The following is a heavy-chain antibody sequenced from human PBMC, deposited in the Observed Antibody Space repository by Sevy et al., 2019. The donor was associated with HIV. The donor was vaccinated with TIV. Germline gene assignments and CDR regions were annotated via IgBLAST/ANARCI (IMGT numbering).Heavy chain of an antibody. CDR3: AKDSILHLWRGYFDA. J-gene: IGHJ4*02. Sequence: GGSLRLSCAASGLTFSSHAMSWVRQPPGRGLEWVSAISGSGETTSYADSVKGRFTISRDNSKNTLYLLMNGLRADDSAVYFCAKDSILHLWRGYFDAWGQGTLVTVSS. D-gene: IGHD2-21*01. CDR2: ISGSGETT. V-gene: IGHV3-23*01. CDR1: GLTFSSHA.